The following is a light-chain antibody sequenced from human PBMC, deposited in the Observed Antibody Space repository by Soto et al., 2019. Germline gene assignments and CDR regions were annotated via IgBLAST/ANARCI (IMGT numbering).Light chain of an antibody. Sequence: IVLTQSPGTLSLSPGERATLSCRASQSVSSSYLAWYQQKPGQAPRLLIYGPSSRATGIPDRFSGSGSGTDFTLTISRLEPEDFAVYYCQQYGSSRTFGQGTKVEIK. J-gene: IGKJ1*01. CDR3: QQYGSSRT. CDR2: GPS. CDR1: QSVSSSY. V-gene: IGKV3-20*01.